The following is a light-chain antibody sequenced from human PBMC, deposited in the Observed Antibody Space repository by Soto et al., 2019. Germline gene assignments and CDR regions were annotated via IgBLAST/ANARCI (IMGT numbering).Light chain of an antibody. J-gene: IGKJ3*01. V-gene: IGKV3-20*01. Sequence: EIVLTQSPGTLSLSPGERATLSCRSSQSVSSSYLAWYQQKPGQAPRLPLYGSSSRATGLPDRFSVSASGTDFTLTISRLEPEDFAVYYCKHYGTSALFGPGAKVDIK. CDR3: KHYGTSAL. CDR1: QSVSSSY. CDR2: GSS.